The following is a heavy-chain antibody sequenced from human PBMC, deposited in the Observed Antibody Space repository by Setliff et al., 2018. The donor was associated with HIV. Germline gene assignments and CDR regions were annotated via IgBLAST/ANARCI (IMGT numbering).Heavy chain of an antibody. Sequence: ASVKVSCKASGYTFTRHYLHWVRQATGQGLEWMGWMNPNSGNTGYAQKFQGRVTITRDTSISTAYMELSSLRSEDTAVYYCARGRKYLTTVTTSYFYYMDVWGKGTTVTVSS. D-gene: IGHD4-4*01. CDR1: GYTFTRHY. CDR2: MNPNSGNT. J-gene: IGHJ6*03. V-gene: IGHV1-8*03. CDR3: ARGRKYLTTVTTSYFYYMDV.